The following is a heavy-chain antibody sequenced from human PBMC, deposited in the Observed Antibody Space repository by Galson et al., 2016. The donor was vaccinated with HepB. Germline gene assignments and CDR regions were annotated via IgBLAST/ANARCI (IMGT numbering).Heavy chain of an antibody. V-gene: IGHV3-23*01. CDR2: INNGGNS. Sequence: LRLSCAASGFTISRYAMSWVRQAPGMGLEWVAAINNGGNSYYAHSVRGRFTVSRSDSENMFFLQMNSLRPEDAATYFCAKDHPSGGWPTFESWGQGTLVAVSS. CDR1: GFTISRYA. CDR3: AKDHPSGGWPTFES. D-gene: IGHD6-19*01. J-gene: IGHJ4*02.